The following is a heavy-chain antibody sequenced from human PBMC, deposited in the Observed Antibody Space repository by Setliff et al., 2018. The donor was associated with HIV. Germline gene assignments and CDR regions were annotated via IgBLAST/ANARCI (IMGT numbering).Heavy chain of an antibody. Sequence: EASVKVSCKASGGTFSSYAISWVRQAPGQGLEWMGGIIPILGIANYAQKFQGRVTITTDESTSTAYMELSSLRSEDTAVYYCAREIGIAVALMAYYYMDVWGKGTTVTVSS. CDR2: IIPILGIA. J-gene: IGHJ6*03. CDR1: GGTFSSYA. V-gene: IGHV1-69*10. CDR3: AREIGIAVALMAYYYMDV. D-gene: IGHD6-19*01.